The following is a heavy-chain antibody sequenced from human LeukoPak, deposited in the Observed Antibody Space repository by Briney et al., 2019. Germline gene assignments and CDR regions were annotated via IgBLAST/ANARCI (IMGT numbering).Heavy chain of an antibody. D-gene: IGHD6-13*01. V-gene: IGHV3-9*01. J-gene: IGHJ4*02. Sequence: PGRSLSLSCAASGFTFDDYAMHWVRQAPGKGMGWVSGISWNSGSIGYADSVKGRFTISRDNAKNSLYLQMNSLRAEDTALYYCAKDRAYSSSHSAYWGQGTLVTVSS. CDR2: ISWNSGSI. CDR1: GFTFDDYA. CDR3: AKDRAYSSSHSAY.